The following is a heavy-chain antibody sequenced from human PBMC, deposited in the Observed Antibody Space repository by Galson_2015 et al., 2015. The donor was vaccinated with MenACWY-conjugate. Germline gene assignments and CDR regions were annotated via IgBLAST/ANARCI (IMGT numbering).Heavy chain of an antibody. D-gene: IGHD1-26*01. Sequence: SGAEVKKPGESLKISCTGSGYTFTTYWIGWVRQLPGKGLEWMGLISPGDSETRYSPAFQGQVTISADKSISTAYVQWDSLQASDTAMYYCARHPPGGRGMDVWGQGTTVTVSS. CDR3: ARHPPGGRGMDV. J-gene: IGHJ6*02. CDR1: GYTFTTYW. CDR2: ISPGDSET. V-gene: IGHV5-51*01.